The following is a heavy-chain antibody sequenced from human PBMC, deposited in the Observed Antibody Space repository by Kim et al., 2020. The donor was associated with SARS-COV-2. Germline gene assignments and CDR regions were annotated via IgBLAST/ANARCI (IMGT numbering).Heavy chain of an antibody. J-gene: IGHJ1*01. CDR3: ARDVDDYGDFFAQH. D-gene: IGHD4-17*01. V-gene: IGHV1-2*02. Sequence: ASVKVSCKASGYTFTGYYMHWVRQAPGQGLEWMGWINPNSGGTNYAQKFQGRVTMTRDTSISTAYMELSRLRSDDTAVYYCARDVDDYGDFFAQHWGQGTLVTVSS. CDR2: INPNSGGT. CDR1: GYTFTGYY.